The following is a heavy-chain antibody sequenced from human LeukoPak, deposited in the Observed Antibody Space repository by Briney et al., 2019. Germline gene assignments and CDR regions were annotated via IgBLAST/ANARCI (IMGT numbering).Heavy chain of an antibody. CDR3: ARSHEYYYYMDV. J-gene: IGHJ6*03. Sequence: GGSLRLSCEASGFTFRIYEMNWVRQAPGKGLEWVSYISSRGSTTYYADSVRGRFTISRDNAKNSLYLQMNSLRAEDTAVYYCARSHEYYYYMDVWGKGTTVTVSS. CDR2: ISSRGSTT. V-gene: IGHV3-48*03. CDR1: GFTFRIYE.